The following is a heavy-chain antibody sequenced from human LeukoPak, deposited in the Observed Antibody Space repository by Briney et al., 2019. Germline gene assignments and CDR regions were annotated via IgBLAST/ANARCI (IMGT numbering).Heavy chain of an antibody. V-gene: IGHV1-46*01. J-gene: IGHJ4*02. D-gene: IGHD2-15*01. Sequence: ASVKVSCKASGYTFTSYYMHWVRQAPGQGLEWMGIINLSGGSTTYAQKFQGRVTMTRDTSTTTVYMELSSLRSEDTAVYYCARESGGRPFDYWGQGTLVTVSS. CDR3: ARESGGRPFDY. CDR2: INLSGGST. CDR1: GYTFTSYY.